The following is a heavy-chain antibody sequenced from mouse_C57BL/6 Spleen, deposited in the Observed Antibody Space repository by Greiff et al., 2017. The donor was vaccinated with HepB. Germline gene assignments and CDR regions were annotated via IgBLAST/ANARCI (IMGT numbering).Heavy chain of an antibody. Sequence: DVKLQESGPGLVKPSQSLSLTCSVTGYSITSGYYWNWIRQFPGNKLEWMGYISYDGSNNYNPSLKNRISITRDTSKNQFFLTLKSVTTEDTATYYCARFYYYGSCDYWGQGTTLTVSS. CDR1: GYSITSGYY. CDR3: ARFYYYGSCDY. CDR2: ISYDGSN. J-gene: IGHJ2*01. D-gene: IGHD1-1*01. V-gene: IGHV3-6*01.